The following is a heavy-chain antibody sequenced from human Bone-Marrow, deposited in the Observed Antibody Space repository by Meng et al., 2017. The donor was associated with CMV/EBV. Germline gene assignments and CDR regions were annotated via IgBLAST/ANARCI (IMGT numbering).Heavy chain of an antibody. D-gene: IGHD2-2*03. V-gene: IGHV3-21*01. CDR2: ISSSSSYI. J-gene: IGHJ3*02. CDR1: GFTFSSYS. Sequence: GGSLRLSCAASGFTFSSYSMNWVRQAPGKGLEWVSSISSSSSYIYYADSVKGRFTISRDNAKNSLYLQMSSLRAEDTAVYYCARDTHGYCSSTSCSDAFDIWAQGTVVTVSS. CDR3: ARDTHGYCSSTSCSDAFDI.